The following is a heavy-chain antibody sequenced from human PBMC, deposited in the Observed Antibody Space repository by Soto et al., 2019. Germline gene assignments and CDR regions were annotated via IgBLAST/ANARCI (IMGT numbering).Heavy chain of an antibody. CDR3: AKDHHRIRPWIQLWLAHFDY. D-gene: IGHD5-18*01. CDR1: GFTFSSYA. V-gene: IGHV3-23*01. Sequence: EVQLLESGGGLVQPGGSLRLSCAASGFTFSSYAMSWVRQAPGKGLEWVPAISGSGGSTYYADSVKGRFTISRDNSKNTLYLQMNSLTAEDTAVYYCAKDHHRIRPWIQLWLAHFDYWGHGTLVTLSS. J-gene: IGHJ4*01. CDR2: ISGSGGST.